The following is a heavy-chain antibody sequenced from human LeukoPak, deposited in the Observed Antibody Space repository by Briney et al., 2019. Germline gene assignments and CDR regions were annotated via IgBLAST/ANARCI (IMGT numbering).Heavy chain of an antibody. CDR2: IWYDGSGK. Sequence: GGSLRLSCAASRFTFTDYGMHWVRQPPGKGLEWVALIWYDGSGKYYADSVKGRFTISRDNSKNTLYLQMNSLRAEDTAVYYCARDWCGGGSCYYFDHWGQGNLVTVSS. CDR3: ARDWCGGGSCYYFDH. J-gene: IGHJ4*02. V-gene: IGHV3-33*01. D-gene: IGHD2-15*01. CDR1: RFTFTDYG.